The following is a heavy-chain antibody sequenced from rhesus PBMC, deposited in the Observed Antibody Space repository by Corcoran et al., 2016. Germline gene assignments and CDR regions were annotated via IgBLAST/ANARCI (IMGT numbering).Heavy chain of an antibody. Sequence: QVQLQESGPGLVKPSETLPLTCAVSGASISSSSWSWIRQAPGKGLEWIGRISGSSGSADYSPSPRSRVAISIDTSKNQVSLNLVSVTAADTAVYYCARAGRATDFDFWGQGVLVTVSS. V-gene: IGHV4S2*01. J-gene: IGHJ4*01. CDR3: ARAGRATDFDF. D-gene: IGHD1-44*01. CDR2: ISGSSGSA. CDR1: GASISSSS.